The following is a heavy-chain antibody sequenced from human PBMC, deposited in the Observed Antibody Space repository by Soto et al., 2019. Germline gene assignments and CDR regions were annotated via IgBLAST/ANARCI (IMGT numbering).Heavy chain of an antibody. CDR2: INLGGTTT. J-gene: IGHJ4*02. Sequence: QVQLVQSGAEVKKPGASVKPSCQASEYTFTDYFIHWVRQAPGQGLEWMGLINLGGTTTTYAQKLQGRLTIMRDSSTRTAYVELRSLRSADTAVYYCSGEEWGMRYFDDWGQGTLVSVSS. D-gene: IGHD3-16*01. CDR1: EYTFTDYF. CDR3: SGEEWGMRYFDD. V-gene: IGHV1-46*03.